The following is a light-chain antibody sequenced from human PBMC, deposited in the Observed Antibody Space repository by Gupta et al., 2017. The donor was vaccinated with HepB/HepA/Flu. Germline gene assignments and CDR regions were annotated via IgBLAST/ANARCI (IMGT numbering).Light chain of an antibody. CDR3: QQRKHWPLT. V-gene: IGKV3-11*01. CDR2: DAS. CDR1: QSVEIY. Sequence: ETVLTQSPATLSLSPGERATLSCRTSQSVEIYVVWYQQKPGQAPRPVMYDASKRATGIPARFSGSGSGTYFTLTISSLEAEDFAVYYCQQRKHWPLTFGAGTKVEI. J-gene: IGKJ4*01.